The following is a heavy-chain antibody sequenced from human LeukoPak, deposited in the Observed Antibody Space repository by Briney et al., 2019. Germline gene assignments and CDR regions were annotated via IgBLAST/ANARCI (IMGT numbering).Heavy chain of an antibody. CDR1: EPTFNNYA. D-gene: IGHD5/OR15-5a*01. J-gene: IGHJ6*03. CDR2: ISGRGDTT. V-gene: IGHV3-23*01. Sequence: GGSLRLSCAASEPTFNNYAMTWVRQAPGKGLEWVSTISGRGDTTYYADSVTGRFTISRDNSKNTVFLQMNSLRADDTAVYYCARAVRAGHRPVYTYYYMDVWGKGTTVTVSS. CDR3: ARAVRAGHRPVYTYYYMDV.